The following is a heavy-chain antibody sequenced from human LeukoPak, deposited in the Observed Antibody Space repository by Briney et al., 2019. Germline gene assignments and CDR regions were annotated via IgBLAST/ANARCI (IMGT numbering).Heavy chain of an antibody. Sequence: KPSQTLSLTHAVSGYSISSGYYWGWIRQPPGKGLEWIGSIYHSGSTYYSASLKSRVTISVDTSKNQFSLKLSSVTAADTAVYYCARGVASFDYWGQGTLVTVSS. CDR3: ARGVASFDY. D-gene: IGHD2-15*01. J-gene: IGHJ4*02. V-gene: IGHV4-38-2*01. CDR2: IYHSGST. CDR1: GYSISSGYY.